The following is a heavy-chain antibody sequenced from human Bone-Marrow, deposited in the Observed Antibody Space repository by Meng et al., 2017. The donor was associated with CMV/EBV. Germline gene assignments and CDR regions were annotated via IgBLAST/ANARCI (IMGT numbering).Heavy chain of an antibody. D-gene: IGHD6-6*01. J-gene: IGHJ6*02. Sequence: GRSLRLSCSASGFTFSSYGMHWVRQAPGKGLEWVAFIRYDGSNKYYADSVKGRFTIPRDNSKNTLYLQMNSLRAEDTAVYYCAKAYSSSYPYYYYGMDVWGQGTTDTVSS. V-gene: IGHV3-30*02. CDR3: AKAYSSSYPYYYYGMDV. CDR1: GFTFSSYG. CDR2: IRYDGSNK.